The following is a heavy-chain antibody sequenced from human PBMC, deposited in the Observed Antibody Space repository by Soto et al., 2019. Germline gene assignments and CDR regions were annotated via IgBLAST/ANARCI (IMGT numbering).Heavy chain of an antibody. CDR3: ARDYGDYRIDY. D-gene: IGHD4-17*01. J-gene: IGHJ4*02. V-gene: IGHV3-21*02. CDR1: GFTFSSYG. CDR2: ISSSIDYI. Sequence: EVQLVESGGGLVRPGESLRLSCAASGFTFSSYGMNWVRQAPGKGLAWVSSISSSIDYIDYADSVKGRFTISRDNAKNSLYLQMNSLRAEDAGVYYCARDYGDYRIDYWGQGTLVTVSS.